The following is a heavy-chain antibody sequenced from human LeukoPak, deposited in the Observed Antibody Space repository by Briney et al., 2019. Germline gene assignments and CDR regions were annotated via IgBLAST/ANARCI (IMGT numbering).Heavy chain of an antibody. CDR3: ARAYYYDSSAPPDY. CDR2: IWYDGSNK. D-gene: IGHD3-22*01. Sequence: GGSLRLSCAASGFTFSSYGMHWVRQAPGKGLEWVAVIWYDGSNKFYADSVKDRFTISRDNSKNTLYLQMNSLRAEDTAVYYCARAYYYDSSAPPDYWAQEPLVTVSS. CDR1: GFTFSSYG. V-gene: IGHV3-33*01. J-gene: IGHJ4*02.